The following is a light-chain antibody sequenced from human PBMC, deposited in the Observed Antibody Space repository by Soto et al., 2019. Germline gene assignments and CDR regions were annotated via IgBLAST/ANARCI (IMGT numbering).Light chain of an antibody. CDR3: QHYYSTPPT. J-gene: IGKJ1*01. CDR1: QSVLYSSNNKNY. V-gene: IGKV4-1*01. Sequence: DIVMTQSPASLAVSLGERATINCKSSQSVLYSSNNKNYLTWYQQKPGQPPKLLIYWASTRESGVPDRFSGSGSGTEFTLTISILQAEDVAVYYCQHYYSTPPTFGQGTKVEIK. CDR2: WAS.